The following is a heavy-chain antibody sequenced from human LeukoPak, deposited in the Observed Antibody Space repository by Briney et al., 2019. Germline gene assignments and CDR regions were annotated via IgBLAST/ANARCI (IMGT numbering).Heavy chain of an antibody. V-gene: IGHV4-39*07. CDR1: GGSISSSSYY. CDR3: AREYCSGGTCYSSSFYYYYGMDV. Sequence: PSETLSLTCTVSGGSISSSSYYWGWIRQPPGKGLEWIGSIYYSGSTYYNPSLKSRVTISLDTSKNQFSLKLTSVTAADTAVYYCAREYCSGGTCYSSSFYYYYGMDVWGQGTTVTVSS. J-gene: IGHJ6*02. D-gene: IGHD2-15*01. CDR2: IYYSGST.